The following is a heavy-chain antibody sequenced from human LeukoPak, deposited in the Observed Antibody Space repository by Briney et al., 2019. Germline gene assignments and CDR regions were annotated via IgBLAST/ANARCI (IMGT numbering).Heavy chain of an antibody. CDR2: INPNSGGT. CDR1: GYTFFDYY. V-gene: IGHV1-2*02. Sequence: ASVKVSCKASGYTFFDYYMHWVRQAPGQGLEWMGWINPNSGGTNYAQKFQGRVTMTRDTSISTAYMELSRLRSDDTAVYYCARIPSRVNGQKAYKKYYFDYWGQGTLVTVSS. J-gene: IGHJ4*02. CDR3: ARIPSRVNGQKAYKKYYFDY. D-gene: IGHD4-17*01.